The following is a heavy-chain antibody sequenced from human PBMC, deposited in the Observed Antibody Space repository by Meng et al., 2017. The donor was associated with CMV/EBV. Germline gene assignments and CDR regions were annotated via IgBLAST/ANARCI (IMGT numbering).Heavy chain of an antibody. Sequence: GGSLRLSCAASGFTFSSYAMSWVRQAPGKGLEWVSVLYSGGSSTNYADSVKGRFTISRDKSKNTLYLQMSSLRAEDTAVYYCAKALAGTGPFQHWGQGTLVTVSS. CDR1: GFTFSSYA. CDR2: LYSGGSST. V-gene: IGHV3-23*03. D-gene: IGHD6-19*01. J-gene: IGHJ1*01. CDR3: AKALAGTGPFQH.